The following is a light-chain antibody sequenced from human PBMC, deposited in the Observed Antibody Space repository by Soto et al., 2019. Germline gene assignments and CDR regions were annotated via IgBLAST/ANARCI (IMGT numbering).Light chain of an antibody. CDR3: QQYASSPFT. V-gene: IGKV3-20*01. Sequence: EIVLTQSPGTLSLSPGERATLSCRASQSVSSTYLAWYQQTPGQTPRLLIYGASSRAAGIPDRFSGSGSGTDFTLTITRLEPEDFAVYYCQQYASSPFTFGPGTKVDI. J-gene: IGKJ3*01. CDR1: QSVSSTY. CDR2: GAS.